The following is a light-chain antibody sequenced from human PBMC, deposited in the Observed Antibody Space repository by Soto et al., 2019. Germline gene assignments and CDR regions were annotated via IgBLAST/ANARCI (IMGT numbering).Light chain of an antibody. V-gene: IGLV1-51*01. J-gene: IGLJ2*01. CDR2: DNN. Sequence: QSVLTQPPSVSAAPGQKVTISCSGSSSNIGNNYVSWYQQLPGTAPKLLIYDNNKRPSGIPDRFSGSKSVTSATLGITGLQTGDEAEYCCGTWDSSLSAVVFGGGTKLTVL. CDR1: SSNIGNNY. CDR3: GTWDSSLSAVV.